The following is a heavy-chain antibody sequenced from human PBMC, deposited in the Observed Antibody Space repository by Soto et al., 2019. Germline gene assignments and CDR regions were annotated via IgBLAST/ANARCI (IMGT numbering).Heavy chain of an antibody. D-gene: IGHD3-22*01. CDR1: GGSISSGGYS. CDR3: AREVRYYDSSGYFSDAFDI. Sequence: ASETLSLTCAVSGGSISSGGYSWSWIRQPPGKGLEWIGYIYHSGSTYYNPSLKSRVTISVDRSKNQFSLKLSSVTAAETAVYYSAREVRYYDSSGYFSDAFDIRGQGTMVTVSS. V-gene: IGHV4-30-2*01. J-gene: IGHJ3*02. CDR2: IYHSGST.